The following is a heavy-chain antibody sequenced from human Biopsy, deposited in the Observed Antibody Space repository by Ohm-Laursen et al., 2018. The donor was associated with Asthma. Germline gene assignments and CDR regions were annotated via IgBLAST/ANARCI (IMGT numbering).Heavy chain of an antibody. D-gene: IGHD3-22*01. J-gene: IGHJ5*02. CDR3: ARDRAMISET. V-gene: IGHV4-30-4*01. Sequence: SQTLSLTCTVSGGSISSDDYYWSWIRQAPGKGLEWIAYIYSSGDTYYSPSLKSRVSISLDMSKNQFSLRLTSVTAADTAVYYCARDRAMISETWGQGTLVTVSS. CDR2: IYSSGDT. CDR1: GGSISSDDYY.